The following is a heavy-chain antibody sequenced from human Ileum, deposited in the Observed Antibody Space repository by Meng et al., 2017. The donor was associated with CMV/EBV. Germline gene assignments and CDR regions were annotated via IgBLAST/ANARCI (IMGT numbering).Heavy chain of an antibody. CDR3: ARVRSRGSYSV. CDR1: GYTLTSYA. Sequence: SCKASGYTLTSYAINWVRQATGQGLEWMGWMNPNSGNTGYAQKFQGRVTITRNTSISTAYMELSSLRSEGTAVYYCARVRSRGSYSVWGQGTLVTVSS. D-gene: IGHD1-26*01. J-gene: IGHJ4*02. CDR2: MNPNSGNT. V-gene: IGHV1-8*03.